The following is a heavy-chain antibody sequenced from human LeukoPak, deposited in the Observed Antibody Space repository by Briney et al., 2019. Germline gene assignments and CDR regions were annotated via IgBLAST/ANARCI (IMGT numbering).Heavy chain of an antibody. Sequence: GGSLRLSCAVSGFTFSSYWMSWVRQAPGKGLEWVANIKQDGSEKYYVDSVKGRFSISRDNAKNSLYLQMNSLRAEDTAVYYCARGEIYSSSWSYFDYWGQGTLVTVSS. J-gene: IGHJ4*02. V-gene: IGHV3-7*01. CDR3: ARGEIYSSSWSYFDY. D-gene: IGHD6-13*01. CDR2: IKQDGSEK. CDR1: GFTFSSYW.